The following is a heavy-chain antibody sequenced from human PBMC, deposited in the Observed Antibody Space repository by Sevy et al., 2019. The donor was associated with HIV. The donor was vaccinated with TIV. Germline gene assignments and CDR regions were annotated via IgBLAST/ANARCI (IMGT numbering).Heavy chain of an antibody. CDR3: ATTKDYYDSSGSPFDY. V-gene: IGHV1-24*01. J-gene: IGHJ4*02. Sequence: ASVKVSCKVSGSTLTKLSMHWVRQVPGKGLEWMVSFDPEDGETIYAREFQGRVTMTEDTSTDTAYMVLSSLRSEDTAVYYCATTKDYYDSSGSPFDYWGQGTLVTVSS. CDR1: GSTLTKLS. D-gene: IGHD3-22*01. CDR2: FDPEDGET.